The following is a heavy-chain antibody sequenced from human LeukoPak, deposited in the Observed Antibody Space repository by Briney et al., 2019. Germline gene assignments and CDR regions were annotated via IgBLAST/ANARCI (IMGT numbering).Heavy chain of an antibody. J-gene: IGHJ3*02. Sequence: SETLTLTCAVSGGSFSSSNWWSWVRQPPGKGLEWIGEIHHSGSTNYNPSLKSRVTISVDKSKNQFSLKLRSVTAADTAVYYCARAPIVVELNAFDIWGQGTMVTVSS. V-gene: IGHV4-4*02. CDR3: ARAPIVVELNAFDI. CDR2: IHHSGST. D-gene: IGHD2-21*01. CDR1: GGSFSSSNW.